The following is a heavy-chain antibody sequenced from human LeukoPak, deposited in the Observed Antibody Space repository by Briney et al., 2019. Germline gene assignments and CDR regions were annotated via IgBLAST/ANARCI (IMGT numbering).Heavy chain of an antibody. D-gene: IGHD4-17*01. CDR3: ARDYYGDYPDY. CDR2: IYSGGST. J-gene: IGHJ4*02. Sequence: GGSLRLSCVASGFTVSSNYMSWVRQAPGKGLEWVSVIYSGGSTYYADSVKGRFTISRDNSENTLYLQMNSLRAEDTAVYYCARDYYGDYPDYWGQGTLVTVSS. CDR1: GFTVSSNY. V-gene: IGHV3-66*01.